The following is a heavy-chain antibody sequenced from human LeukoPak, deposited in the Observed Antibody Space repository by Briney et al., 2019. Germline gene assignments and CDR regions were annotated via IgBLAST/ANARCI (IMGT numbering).Heavy chain of an antibody. D-gene: IGHD3-9*01. CDR1: GYTFIDYY. Sequence: ASVKVSCTASGYTFIDYYVHWVRQAPGQGLEFMGWINPKSGVTSYAQRFQARVSLSRDTSISTACMELSRLRSADTAIYYCATTSIWTGYADDAFDIWGQGTMVIVSS. V-gene: IGHV1-2*02. CDR2: INPKSGVT. CDR3: ATTSIWTGYADDAFDI. J-gene: IGHJ3*02.